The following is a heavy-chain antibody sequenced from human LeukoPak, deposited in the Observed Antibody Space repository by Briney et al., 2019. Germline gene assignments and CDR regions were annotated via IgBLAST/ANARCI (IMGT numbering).Heavy chain of an antibody. D-gene: IGHD6-19*01. Sequence: ASVKVSCKSSGYTFTRYGISWVRQAPGQGLEWMGWISVYNGNTNYTQKVQGRVTMTTETSTSTAYMELRSLRSDDTAVYYCARDYSRGDPDYWGQGTLVTVSS. V-gene: IGHV1-18*01. CDR1: GYTFTRYG. J-gene: IGHJ4*02. CDR2: ISVYNGNT. CDR3: ARDYSRGDPDY.